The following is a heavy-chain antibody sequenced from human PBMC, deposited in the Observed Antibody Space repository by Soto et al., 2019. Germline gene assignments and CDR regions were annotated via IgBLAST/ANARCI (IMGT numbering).Heavy chain of an antibody. CDR1: RYTFTSYD. CDR3: ARGRGRGYDFWSGPRDNWFDP. V-gene: IGHV1-8*01. CDR2: MNPNSGNT. J-gene: IGHJ5*02. Sequence: QVQLVQSGAEVKKPGASVKVSCKASRYTFTSYDINWVRQATGQGLEWMGWMNPNSGNTGYAQKFQGRVTMTRNTSISTAYMELSSLRSEDTAVYYCARGRGRGYDFWSGPRDNWFDPWGQGTLVTVSS. D-gene: IGHD3-3*01.